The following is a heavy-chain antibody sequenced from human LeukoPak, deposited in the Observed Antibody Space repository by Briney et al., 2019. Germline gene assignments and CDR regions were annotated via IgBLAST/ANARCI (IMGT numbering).Heavy chain of an antibody. CDR3: ARDGDYLMALDS. Sequence: SETLSLTCAVSGGSISSYYWSWIRQPAGKGLEWIGRIYTSGSTNYNPSLKSRVTMSVDTSKNQFSLKLSSVTAADTAVYYCARDGDYLMALDSWGQGTLVTVSS. V-gene: IGHV4-4*07. J-gene: IGHJ4*02. CDR1: GGSISSYY. CDR2: IYTSGST. D-gene: IGHD4-11*01.